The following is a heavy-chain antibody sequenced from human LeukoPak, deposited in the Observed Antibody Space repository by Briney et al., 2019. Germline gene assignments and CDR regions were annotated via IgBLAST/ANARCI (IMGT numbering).Heavy chain of an antibody. D-gene: IGHD3-16*01. CDR3: AGGAGGGTWYYFDY. V-gene: IGHV4-34*01. J-gene: IGHJ4*02. CDR2: IIHGVSP. CDR1: GGSLCGYF. Sequence: PSETLSLTRAVYGGSLCGYFWCWIRPPPGRGRGWVGEIIHGVSPNHNPSPKRRVTIPAQTTKTQTSLKLSSVTRAHTAVYYCAGGAGGGTWYYFDYWGQGTLVTVSS.